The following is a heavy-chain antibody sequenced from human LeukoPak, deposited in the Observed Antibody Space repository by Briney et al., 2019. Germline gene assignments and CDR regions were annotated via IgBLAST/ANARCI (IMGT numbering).Heavy chain of an antibody. CDR1: GFTFSTYW. CDR3: ARSGTGLVPIDY. J-gene: IGHJ4*02. Sequence: GGSLRLSCAASGFTFSTYWMSWVRQAPGKGLEWVANIKQDGSEKYYVDSVKGRFTISRDNAKNSLYLQMNSLRAEDKAVYYCARSGTGLVPIDYWGTGTMVTVSS. D-gene: IGHD1-26*01. CDR2: IKQDGSEK. V-gene: IGHV3-7*01.